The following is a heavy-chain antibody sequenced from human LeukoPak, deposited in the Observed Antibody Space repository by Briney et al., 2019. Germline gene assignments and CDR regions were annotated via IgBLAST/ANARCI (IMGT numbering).Heavy chain of an antibody. J-gene: IGHJ4*02. V-gene: IGHV4-31*03. D-gene: IGHD1-26*01. Sequence: PSQTLSLTCTVSGGSISSGGYYWSWIRQHPGKDLEWIGYIYYSGSTYYNPSLKSRVTISVDTSKNQFSLKLSSVTAADTAVYYCARDQVGIFDYWGQGTLVTVSS. CDR2: IYYSGST. CDR1: GGSISSGGYY. CDR3: ARDQVGIFDY.